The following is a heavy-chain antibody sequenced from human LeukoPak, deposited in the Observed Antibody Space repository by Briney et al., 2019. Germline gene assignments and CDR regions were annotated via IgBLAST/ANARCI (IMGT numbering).Heavy chain of an antibody. V-gene: IGHV4-59*08. CDR2: IYYSGST. Sequence: SETLSLTCTVSGGSISPYYWSWIRQPPGSGLEWIAYIYYSGSTSYNPSLKSRVAISVDTSNNEVSLKLSSVTAADTAVYYCARHGYCSGGSCYWDYWGQGTLVTVSS. CDR3: ARHGYCSGGSCYWDY. CDR1: GGSISPYY. J-gene: IGHJ4*02. D-gene: IGHD2-15*01.